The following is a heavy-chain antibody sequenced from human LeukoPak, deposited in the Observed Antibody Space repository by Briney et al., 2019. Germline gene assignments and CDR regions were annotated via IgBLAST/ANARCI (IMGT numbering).Heavy chain of an antibody. J-gene: IGHJ6*03. CDR2: IYYSGST. CDR1: GGSFSGYY. CDR3: ARVGDLFGAHRVRGLPPDYYYMDV. D-gene: IGHD3-10*01. V-gene: IGHV4-34*01. Sequence: SETLSLTCAVYGGSFSGYYWSWIRQPPGKGLEWIGYIYYSGSTNYNPSLKSRVTISVDTSKNQFSLKLTSVTAADTAVYYCARVGDLFGAHRVRGLPPDYYYMDVWGKGTMVTVSS.